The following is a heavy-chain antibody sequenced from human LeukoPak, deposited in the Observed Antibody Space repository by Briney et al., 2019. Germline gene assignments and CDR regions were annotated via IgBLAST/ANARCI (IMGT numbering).Heavy chain of an antibody. CDR3: AKGNHRYSYGPFDY. J-gene: IGHJ4*02. CDR1: GFTFSSYA. V-gene: IGHV3-23*01. Sequence: GFLRLSCAASGFTFSSYAMSWVRQAPGKGLEWVSAISGSGGSTYYADSVKGRFTISRDNSKNTLYLQMNSLRAEDTAVYYCAKGNHRYSYGPFDYWGQGTLVTVSS. CDR2: ISGSGGST. D-gene: IGHD5-18*01.